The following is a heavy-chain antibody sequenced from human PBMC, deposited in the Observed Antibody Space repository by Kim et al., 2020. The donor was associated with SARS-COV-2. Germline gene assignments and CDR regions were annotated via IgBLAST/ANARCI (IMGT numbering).Heavy chain of an antibody. J-gene: IGHJ6*03. V-gene: IGHV4-39*01. D-gene: IGHD5-18*01. CDR3: ARWVQDYYYYYYMDV. Sequence: PSPKSRVHISVETSKNQFALKLSSVTAADTAVYYCARWVQDYYYYYYMDVWGKGTTVTVSS.